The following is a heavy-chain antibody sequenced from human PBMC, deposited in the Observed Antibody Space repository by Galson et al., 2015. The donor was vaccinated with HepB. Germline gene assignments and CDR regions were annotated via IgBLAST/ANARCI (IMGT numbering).Heavy chain of an antibody. CDR1: GYSFTSYW. CDR3: ALFEAYYGSGSYSGANDAFDI. V-gene: IGHV5-51*03. D-gene: IGHD3-10*01. CDR2: IYPGDSDT. J-gene: IGHJ3*02. Sequence: QSGAEVKKPGESLKISCKGSGYSFTSYWIGWVRQMPGKGLEWMGIIYPGDSDTRYSPSFQGQVTISADKSIGTAYLQWSSLKASDTAMYYCALFEAYYGSGSYSGANDAFDIWGQGTMVTVSS.